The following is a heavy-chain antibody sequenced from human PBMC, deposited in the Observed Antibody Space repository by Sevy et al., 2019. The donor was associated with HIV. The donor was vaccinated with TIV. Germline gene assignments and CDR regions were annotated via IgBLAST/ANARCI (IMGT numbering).Heavy chain of an antibody. J-gene: IGHJ4*02. D-gene: IGHD2-2*01. CDR3: ARDKPQGVVILPGSMWGGIDY. CDR1: GYNFRTYG. CDR2: ISPYTGDT. V-gene: IGHV1-18*01. Sequence: ASVKVSCRASGYNFRTYGISWVRQAPGQGLEWMGWISPYTGDTDFVQKFEGRLSMTADTSTSTAYMGLRSLRSDDTAVYYCARDKPQGVVILPGSMWGGIDYWGQGTLVTVSS.